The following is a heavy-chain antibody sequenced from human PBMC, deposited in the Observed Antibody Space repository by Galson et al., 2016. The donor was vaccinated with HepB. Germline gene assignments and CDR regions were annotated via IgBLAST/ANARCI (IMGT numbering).Heavy chain of an antibody. V-gene: IGHV1-18*01. Sequence: SVKVSCKASGYTFTSFGFSWVRQAPGQGLEWMGWISAHNGDTNYAQKFQDRLNITTDTSTSTGYVELRNLRSDDTAVYYCARAGALVPAANDYWGQGTLVTVSS. CDR3: ARAGALVPAANDY. D-gene: IGHD2-2*01. CDR2: ISAHNGDT. CDR1: GYTFTSFG. J-gene: IGHJ4*02.